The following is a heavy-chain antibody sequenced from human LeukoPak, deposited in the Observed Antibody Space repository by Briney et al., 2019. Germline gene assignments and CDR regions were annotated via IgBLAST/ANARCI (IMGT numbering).Heavy chain of an antibody. Sequence: ASVKVSCNAFGYPVTSSDINWLRQATRLELEWLRWMNPISGNTGYAQSFQGRVTITRNTYIRTDYMELSSLRSEHTAVYYCARVGDCGDYGGIYYYMDGLGKGSTVTVSS. J-gene: IGHJ6*03. V-gene: IGHV1-8*01. CDR2: MNPISGNT. CDR3: ARVGDCGDYGGIYYYMDG. CDR1: GYPVTSSD. D-gene: IGHD4-17*01.